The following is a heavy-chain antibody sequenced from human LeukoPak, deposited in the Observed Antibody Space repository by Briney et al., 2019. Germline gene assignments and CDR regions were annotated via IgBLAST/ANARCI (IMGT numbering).Heavy chain of an antibody. CDR1: GGSISGYS. J-gene: IGHJ3*02. CDR3: ASPGLLPRDAFDI. D-gene: IGHD6-19*01. CDR2: IYYSGST. Sequence: PSETLSLTCTVSGGSISGYSWSWIRQPPGKGLEWIGYIYYSGSTNYNPSLKSRVTISVDTSKNQFSLKLSSVTAADTAVYYCASPGLLPRDAFDIWGQGTMVTVSS. V-gene: IGHV4-59*08.